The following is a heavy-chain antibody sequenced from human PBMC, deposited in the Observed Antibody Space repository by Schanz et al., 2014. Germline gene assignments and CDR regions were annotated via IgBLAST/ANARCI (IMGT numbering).Heavy chain of an antibody. D-gene: IGHD5-12*01. CDR1: GRTFIVYH. CDR2: ISPNSGDT. J-gene: IGHJ4*02. CDR3: ARAAYGGYTSTPLRY. Sequence: QVQLVQSGAEVKKPGASMKVSCKASGRTFIVYHVLHWVRHAPGQGLEWMGRISPNSGDTHSAQKFQGRVTMTWETSISTANMELSRLRSDDTAVYYCARAAYGGYTSTPLRYWGQGTLVTVSS. V-gene: IGHV1-2*06.